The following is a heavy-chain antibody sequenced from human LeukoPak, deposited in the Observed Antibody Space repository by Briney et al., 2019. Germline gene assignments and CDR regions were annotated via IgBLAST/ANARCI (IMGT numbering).Heavy chain of an antibody. CDR2: ISAYNGNR. Sequence: GASVKVSCKASGYTFTTYGISWVRQAPGQGLEWMGWISAYNGNRNYAQKFQDRVTMTTDTSTSTAYMELRSLRSDDTAVYYCAREDYRSSSGGGDYWGQGTLVTVSS. D-gene: IGHD6-6*01. CDR1: GYTFTTYG. J-gene: IGHJ4*02. V-gene: IGHV1-18*01. CDR3: AREDYRSSSGGGDY.